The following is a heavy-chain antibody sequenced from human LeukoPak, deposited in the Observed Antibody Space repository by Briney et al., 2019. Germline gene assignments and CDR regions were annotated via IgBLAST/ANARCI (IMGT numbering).Heavy chain of an antibody. Sequence: SETLSLTCTVSGGSISSYYWSWIRQPPGKGLEWIGYIYYSGSTNYNPSLKSRVTISVDTSKNQFFLKLSSVTAADTAVYYCARGSMVRGKYDYWGQGTLVTVSS. V-gene: IGHV4-59*01. J-gene: IGHJ4*02. CDR1: GGSISSYY. CDR2: IYYSGST. CDR3: ARGSMVRGKYDY. D-gene: IGHD3-10*01.